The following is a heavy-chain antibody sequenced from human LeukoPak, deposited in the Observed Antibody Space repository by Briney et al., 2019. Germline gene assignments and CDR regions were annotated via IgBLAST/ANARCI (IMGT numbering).Heavy chain of an antibody. D-gene: IGHD2-15*01. CDR3: ARERFKDIVAVVAATPDAFDI. CDR1: GGSFSGYY. Sequence: PSETLSLTCAVYGGSFSGYYWSWIRQPPGKGLEWIGEINHSGSTNYNPSLKSRVTISVDTSKNQFSLKLSSVTAADTAVYYCARERFKDIVAVVAATPDAFDIWGQGTMVTVSS. V-gene: IGHV4-34*01. J-gene: IGHJ3*02. CDR2: INHSGST.